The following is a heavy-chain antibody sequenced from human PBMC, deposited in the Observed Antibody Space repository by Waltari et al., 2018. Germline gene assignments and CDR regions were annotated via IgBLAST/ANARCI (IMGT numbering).Heavy chain of an antibody. D-gene: IGHD2-15*01. Sequence: QVQLQQWGAGLLKPSETLSLTCAVYGGSFSGYYWSWIRQPPGKGLEWIGEINHSGSPNYNRSRKSRVTIPVDTSKNQFSLKLSSVTAADTAVYYCARAVVVVAASNWFDPWGQGTLVTVSS. CDR2: INHSGSP. CDR3: ARAVVVVAASNWFDP. J-gene: IGHJ5*02. V-gene: IGHV4-34*01. CDR1: GGSFSGYY.